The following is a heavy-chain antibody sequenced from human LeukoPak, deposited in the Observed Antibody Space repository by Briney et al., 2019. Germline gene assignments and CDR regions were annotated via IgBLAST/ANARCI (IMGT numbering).Heavy chain of an antibody. Sequence: GESLKISCEGSRYSFTTYWIGWVRQMPGKGLEWMGIIYPRDSDTRYSPSFQGQVTISADRSITTAYLQWSSLKASDTAMYYCARRHLSARAFDIWGQGTMVTVSS. CDR2: IYPRDSDT. J-gene: IGHJ3*02. D-gene: IGHD3-16*01. CDR1: RYSFTTYW. CDR3: ARRHLSARAFDI. V-gene: IGHV5-51*01.